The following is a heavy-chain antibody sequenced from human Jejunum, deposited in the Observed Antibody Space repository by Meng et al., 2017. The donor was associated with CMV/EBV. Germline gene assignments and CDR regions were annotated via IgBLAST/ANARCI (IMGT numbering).Heavy chain of an antibody. J-gene: IGHJ4*02. V-gene: IGHV2-5*02. D-gene: IGHD1-26*01. Sequence: QNTFKESGPTLVKPTPTLTLTCSFSGFSPSTSGEGVGWIRQPPGKALEWLALIYRGDDKRYSPSLNSRLTIAKDTSKNEVVLTLTNMGPIDTGTYYCAHFVGGYYPSRPDYWGQGTLVTVSS. CDR2: IYRGDDK. CDR1: GFSPSTSGEG. CDR3: AHFVGGYYPSRPDY.